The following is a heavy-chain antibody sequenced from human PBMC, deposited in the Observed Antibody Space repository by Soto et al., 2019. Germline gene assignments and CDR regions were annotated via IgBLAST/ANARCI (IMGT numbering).Heavy chain of an antibody. Sequence: QVQLVESGGGVVQPGRSLRLSCAASGFTFSNYGMHWVRQAPGKGLEWLAVILNDGGDQNYGDSVKGRFTISRDNSKNTLYLQINSMRVDDTAVCYCARDDDSPYNGLTMGGQGTMVPVSS. CDR3: ARDDDSPYNGLTM. J-gene: IGHJ3*01. D-gene: IGHD2-8*01. CDR1: GFTFSNYG. CDR2: ILNDGGDQ. V-gene: IGHV3-30*19.